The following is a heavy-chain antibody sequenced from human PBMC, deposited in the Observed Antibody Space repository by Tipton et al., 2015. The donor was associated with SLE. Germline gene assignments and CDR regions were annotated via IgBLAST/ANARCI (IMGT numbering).Heavy chain of an antibody. CDR1: GASISSGSYY. J-gene: IGHJ3*02. Sequence: TLSLTCTVSGASISSGSYYWSWIRQPAGKGLEWIGHIYTIGSTNYIPSLQSRVAMSVDTSKNQFSLKLSSVTAADTAVYYCARRSYSGTHPEAFDIWGQGTMVTVSS. V-gene: IGHV4-61*09. CDR2: IYTIGST. D-gene: IGHD1-26*01. CDR3: ARRSYSGTHPEAFDI.